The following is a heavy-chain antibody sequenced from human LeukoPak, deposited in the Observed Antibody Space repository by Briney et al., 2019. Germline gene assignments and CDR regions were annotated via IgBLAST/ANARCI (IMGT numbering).Heavy chain of an antibody. CDR1: DYSISNGYY. CDR2: ICHSGST. J-gene: IGHJ4*02. CDR3: ARSKSGAPDY. V-gene: IGHV4-38-2*02. D-gene: IGHD1-26*01. Sequence: PSETLSLTCNVSDYSISNGYYWGWMRQPPGKGLEWIGSICHSGSTSYNPSLKSRVTISVDTSKNQFSLKLSSVTAADTAVYYCARSKSGAPDYWGQGTLVTVSS.